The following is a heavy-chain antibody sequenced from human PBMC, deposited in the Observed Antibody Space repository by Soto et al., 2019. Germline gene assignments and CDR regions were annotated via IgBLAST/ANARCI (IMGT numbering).Heavy chain of an antibody. CDR1: GYTFTSYG. CDR2: INPNNGNT. V-gene: IGHV1-2*04. CDR3: ARDRCSGGSCHDAFDI. J-gene: IGHJ3*02. D-gene: IGHD2-15*01. Sequence: ASVKVSCKASGYTFTSYGISWVRQAPGQGLEWMGWINPNNGNTNYAQKFQGWVTMTRDTSISTAYMELSRLRSDDTAVYYCARDRCSGGSCHDAFDIWGQGTMVTVSS.